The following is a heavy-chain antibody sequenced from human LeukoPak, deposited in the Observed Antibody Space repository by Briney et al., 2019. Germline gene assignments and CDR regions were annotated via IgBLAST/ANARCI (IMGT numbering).Heavy chain of an antibody. CDR1: GYNFTTFW. CDR3: ARHTYDRSIDY. CDR2: IYPGDSDT. V-gene: IGHV5-51*01. D-gene: IGHD3-22*01. Sequence: GESLKISCKTSGYNFTTFWIGWVRQLPGKGLEWMGIIYPGDSDTKYSPSFQGQVTISADKSISTAYLQWSSLKASDSAIYYCARHTYDRSIDYWGQGTLVTVSS. J-gene: IGHJ4*02.